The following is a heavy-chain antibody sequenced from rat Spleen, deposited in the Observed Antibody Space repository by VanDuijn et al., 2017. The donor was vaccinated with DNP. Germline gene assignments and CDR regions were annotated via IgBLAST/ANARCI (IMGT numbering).Heavy chain of an antibody. CDR3: AKDRTGGFAMDA. Sequence: EVQLVESGGGLVQPGRSLKLSCAASGFTFSGFWMYWIRQVPGKGLEWVASINTDGDTTYYPDSVKGRFTVSRNNAQNTVCLQMNSLRSEDTATYYCAKDRTGGFAMDAWGQGTSVTVSS. J-gene: IGHJ4*01. CDR1: GFTFSGFW. CDR2: INTDGDTT. V-gene: IGHV5-58*01. D-gene: IGHD4-1*01.